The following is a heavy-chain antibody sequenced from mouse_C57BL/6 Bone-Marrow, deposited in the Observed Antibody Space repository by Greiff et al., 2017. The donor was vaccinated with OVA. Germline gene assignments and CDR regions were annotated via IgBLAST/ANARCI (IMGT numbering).Heavy chain of an antibody. D-gene: IGHD1-2*01. Sequence: EVQLQESGPVLVKPGASVKMSCKASGYTFTDYYMNWVKQSHGKSLEWIGVINPYNGGTSYNQKFTGKATLTVDKSSSTAYMELNSLTSEDSAVYYCARVDWLYYYAMDYWGQGTSVTVSS. V-gene: IGHV1-19*01. CDR2: INPYNGGT. CDR3: ARVDWLYYYAMDY. J-gene: IGHJ4*01. CDR1: GYTFTDYY.